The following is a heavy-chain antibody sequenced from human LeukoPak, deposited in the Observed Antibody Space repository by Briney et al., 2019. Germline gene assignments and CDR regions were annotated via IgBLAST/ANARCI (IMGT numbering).Heavy chain of an antibody. CDR2: IRYDGSNK. CDR3: ARSGQQLVKEYYYGMDV. CDR1: GFTFSSYG. J-gene: IGHJ6*02. V-gene: IGHV3-30*02. Sequence: GGSLRLSCAASGFTFSSYGMHWVRQAPGKGLEWVAFIRYDGSNKYYADSVKGRFTISRDNAKNSLYLQMNSLRAEDTAVYYCARSGQQLVKEYYYGMDVWGQGTTVTVSS. D-gene: IGHD6-13*01.